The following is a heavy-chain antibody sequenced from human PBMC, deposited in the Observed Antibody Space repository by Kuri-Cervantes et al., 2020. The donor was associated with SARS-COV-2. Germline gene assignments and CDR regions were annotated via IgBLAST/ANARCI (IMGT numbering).Heavy chain of an antibody. V-gene: IGHV3-23*01. CDR3: ASSYDFWSGTDYYYGMDV. CDR1: GFTFSSYA. Sequence: GESLKISCAASGFTFSSYAMSWVRQAPGKGLEWVSAISGSGGSTYYADSVKGRFTISRDNSKNTLYLQMNSLRAEDTAVYYCASSYDFWSGTDYYYGMDVWGQGTTVTVSS. CDR2: ISGSGGST. J-gene: IGHJ6*02. D-gene: IGHD3-3*01.